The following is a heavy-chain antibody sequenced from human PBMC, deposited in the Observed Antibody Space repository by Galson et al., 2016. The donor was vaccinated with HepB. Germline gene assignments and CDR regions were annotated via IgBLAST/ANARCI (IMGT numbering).Heavy chain of an antibody. CDR1: GDSLTEFS. D-gene: IGHD2-15*01. CDR2: FHPEDGGM. Sequence: SCKVSGDSLTEFSMYWVRQAPGKGLEWMGGFHPEDGGMMYAKKFQGRVTMTEATSTETAYMELRSLRSEDTAVYYCAAARAYQLLPTDSWGQGTLVTVSS. J-gene: IGHJ5*01. V-gene: IGHV1-24*01. CDR3: AAARAYQLLPTDS.